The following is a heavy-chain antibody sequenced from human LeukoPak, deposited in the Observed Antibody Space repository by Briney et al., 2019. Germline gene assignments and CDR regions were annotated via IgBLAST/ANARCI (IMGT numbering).Heavy chain of an antibody. CDR1: GGSFSGYY. V-gene: IGHV4-34*01. J-gene: IGHJ4*02. D-gene: IGHD5-24*01. CDR2: INHSGST. CDR3: ARGRDPY. Sequence: PSETLSLTCAVYGGSFSGYYWTWIRQPPGRGLEWIGEINHSGSTNYNPSLKSRVTISVDTTNSQFSLKLNSVTAAATAMYYCARGRDPYWGQGTLVTVSS.